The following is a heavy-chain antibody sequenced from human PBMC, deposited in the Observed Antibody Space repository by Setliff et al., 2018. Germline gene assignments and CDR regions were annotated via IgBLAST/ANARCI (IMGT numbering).Heavy chain of an antibody. Sequence: GGSLRLSCAASGFTFSGYGMHWVRQAPGKGLEWVTFIQYDGTKKNYADSVNGRFTVSRDNAKNSLFLQMNSLRAEDTAVYYCLVAYTSSWYSSGFDPWGQGTLVTVSS. J-gene: IGHJ5*02. CDR3: LVAYTSSWYSSGFDP. D-gene: IGHD6-13*01. V-gene: IGHV3-30*02. CDR2: IQYDGTKK. CDR1: GFTFSGYG.